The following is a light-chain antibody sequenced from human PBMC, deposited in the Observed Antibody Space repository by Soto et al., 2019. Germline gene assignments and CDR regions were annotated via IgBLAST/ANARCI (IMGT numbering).Light chain of an antibody. V-gene: IGKV1-39*01. CDR1: QSISYY. CDR2: TTS. J-gene: IGKJ1*01. Sequence: DIQMTQSPSSLSASVGDRVTITCRASQSISYYLNWYQQKPGRAPRLLLYTTSSLQSGVPSKFSGSASGTDFTLTISSLQPEDFATYYCQQSYTTPWTFGQGTKVEIK. CDR3: QQSYTTPWT.